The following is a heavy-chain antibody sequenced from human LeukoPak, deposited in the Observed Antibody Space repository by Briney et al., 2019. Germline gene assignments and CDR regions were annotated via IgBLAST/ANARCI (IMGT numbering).Heavy chain of an antibody. Sequence: PSETLSLTCTVSGGSVSSGSYYWSWIRQPPGKGLQWIGEIDHSGTTNCNPSLKSRVTMSVDTSKNQFSLMLTSVTAADTAVYYCGRTLPRRTTAAAAHLDSWGQGTLVTVSS. CDR1: GGSVSSGSYY. CDR2: IDHSGTT. CDR3: GRTLPRRTTAAAAHLDS. J-gene: IGHJ4*02. V-gene: IGHV4-61*01. D-gene: IGHD6-13*01.